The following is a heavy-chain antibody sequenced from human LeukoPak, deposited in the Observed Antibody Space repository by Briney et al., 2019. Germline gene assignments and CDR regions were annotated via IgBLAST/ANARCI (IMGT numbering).Heavy chain of an antibody. D-gene: IGHD5-18*01. J-gene: IGHJ4*02. V-gene: IGHV3-21*04. Sequence: PGGSLRLSCAASGFTFSSYSMNWVRQAPGKGLEWVSSITSSGTYIYYADSVKGRFTISRDNAKNSLYLQMNSLRAEDTGVYYCDRADWDTALIDYWGQGTLVTVSS. CDR2: ITSSGTYI. CDR1: GFTFSSYS. CDR3: DRADWDTALIDY.